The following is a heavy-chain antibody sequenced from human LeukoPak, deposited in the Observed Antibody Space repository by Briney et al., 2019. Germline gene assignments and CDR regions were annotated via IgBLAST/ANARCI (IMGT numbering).Heavy chain of an antibody. V-gene: IGHV4-61*03. CDR1: GDSVSNGNYY. CDR3: ARSQNYYGSGDY. J-gene: IGHJ4*02. CDR2: IYYTGKT. Sequence: PSETLSLTCTVSGDSVSNGNYYWSWLRQPPGKALEWIGYIYYTGKTYYNPSLEGRVTVLVDTSRNHFSVKLSSVTAADTAVYYCARSQNYYGSGDYWSQGTLVTVSS. D-gene: IGHD3-10*01.